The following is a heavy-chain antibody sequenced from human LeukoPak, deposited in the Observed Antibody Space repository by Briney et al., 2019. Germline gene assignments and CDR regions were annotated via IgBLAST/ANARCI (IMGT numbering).Heavy chain of an antibody. J-gene: IGHJ6*03. CDR3: ARHEYYDFWSGYLGDYYYYYYMDV. D-gene: IGHD3-3*01. CDR2: IYYSGST. V-gene: IGHV4-39*01. CDR1: GGSISSSSYY. Sequence: SETLSLTCTVSGGSISSSSYYWGWIRQPPGKGLEWIGSIYYSGSTYYNPSLKSRVTISVDTSKNQFSLKLSSVTAADTAVYYCARHEYYDFWSGYLGDYYYYYYMDVWAKGPRSPSP.